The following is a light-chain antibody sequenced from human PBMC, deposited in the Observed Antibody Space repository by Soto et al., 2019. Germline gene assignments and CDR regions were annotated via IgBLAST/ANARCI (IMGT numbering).Light chain of an antibody. V-gene: IGKV1-39*01. J-gene: IGKJ2*01. CDR2: VAS. Sequence: DIQMTQSPSSLSASVGDRVTITCRASQSIRTYLNWYQQKPGKAPSVLIYVASTLPCAVPARFSGSGSGTDFTLTISSLQPEDSATYYCQQSSTTPYTFGQGTKLEIK. CDR1: QSIRTY. CDR3: QQSSTTPYT.